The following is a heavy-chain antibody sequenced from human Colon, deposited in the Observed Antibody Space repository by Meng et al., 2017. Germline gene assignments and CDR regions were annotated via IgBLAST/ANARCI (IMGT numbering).Heavy chain of an antibody. CDR2: INHSGST. CDR1: GGSFSGYY. V-gene: IGHV4-34*01. Sequence: QVQLQQWGAGLLKPSGTLSLTCAVYGGSFSGYYWSWIRQPPGKGLEWIGEINHSGSTNYNPSLKSRVTISVDTSKNQFSLKLSSVTAADTAVYYCARGRSGSSWYGGDYWGQGTLVTVSS. D-gene: IGHD6-13*01. CDR3: ARGRSGSSWYGGDY. J-gene: IGHJ4*02.